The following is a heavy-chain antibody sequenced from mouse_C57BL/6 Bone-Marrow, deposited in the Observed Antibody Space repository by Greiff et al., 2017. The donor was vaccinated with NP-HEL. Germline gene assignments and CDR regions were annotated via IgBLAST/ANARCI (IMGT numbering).Heavy chain of an antibody. D-gene: IGHD2-4*01. J-gene: IGHJ4*01. Sequence: QVQLQQSGAELARPGASVKLSCKASGYTFTSYGISWVKQRTGQGLEWIGEIYPRSGHTYYNEKFKGKATLTADKSSSTAYMELRSLTSEDSAVYFCARLRIYYDYDDAMDYWGQGTSVTVSS. CDR2: IYPRSGHT. V-gene: IGHV1-81*01. CDR3: ARLRIYYDYDDAMDY. CDR1: GYTFTSYG.